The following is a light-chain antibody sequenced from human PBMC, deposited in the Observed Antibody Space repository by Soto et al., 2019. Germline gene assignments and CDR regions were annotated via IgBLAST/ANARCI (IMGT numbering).Light chain of an antibody. CDR3: QQYNNWPRT. V-gene: IGKV3-15*01. J-gene: IGKJ1*01. Sequence: EIVMTQSPATLSVSPGERATLSCRASQSVSSDLAWYQQKPGQAPRLLIYGVSTRATGFPGRFSGSGSGTEFTLTISSLQSEDFAVYYCQQYNNWPRTFGQGTKVEIK. CDR2: GVS. CDR1: QSVSSD.